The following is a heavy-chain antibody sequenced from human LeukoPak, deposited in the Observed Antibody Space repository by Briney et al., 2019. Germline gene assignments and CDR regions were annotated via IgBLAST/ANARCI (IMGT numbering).Heavy chain of an antibody. D-gene: IGHD1-14*01. Sequence: ASVKVSCKTSGYPFTTYEINWVRQAAGQGLEWMGWVHPDTGYADYAQKFQGRLTMTSDTSISTAYMELSSLRSDDTAVYFCARGPRNDPWGQGTLVTVSS. CDR1: GYPFTTYE. V-gene: IGHV1-8*01. CDR3: ARGPRNDP. CDR2: VHPDTGYA. J-gene: IGHJ5*02.